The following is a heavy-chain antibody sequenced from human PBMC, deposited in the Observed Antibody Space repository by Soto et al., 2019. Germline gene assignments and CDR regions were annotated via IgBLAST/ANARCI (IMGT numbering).Heavy chain of an antibody. Sequence: LSCTVSGCSIRSLSYYLGSIRNSPVKGLERIGSIYYSGSTDYNQSLKSLVTISVDTSKKQFSLRLKSVSAADTAVLSCARLDRITMTVVGGTAPFDIWGPGTIVTFSS. D-gene: IGHD3-22*01. CDR1: GCSIRSLSYY. CDR2: IYYSGST. J-gene: IGHJ3*02. CDR3: ARLDRITMTVVGGTAPFDI. V-gene: IGHV4-39*01.